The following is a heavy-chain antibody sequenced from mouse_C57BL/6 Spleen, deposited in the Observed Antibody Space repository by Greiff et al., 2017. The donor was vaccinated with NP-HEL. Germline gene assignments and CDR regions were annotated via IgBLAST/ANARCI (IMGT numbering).Heavy chain of an antibody. D-gene: IGHD1-1*01. CDR3: ARHSYYGSSYVWYFDV. V-gene: IGHV5-9*01. Sequence: EVQRVESGGGLVKPGGSLKLSCAASGFTFSSYTMSWVRQTPEKRLEWVATISGGGGNTYYPDSVKGGFTISRDDAKNTLYLQMSSLRSEDTALYYCARHSYYGSSYVWYFDVWGTGTTVTVSS. J-gene: IGHJ1*03. CDR2: ISGGGGNT. CDR1: GFTFSSYT.